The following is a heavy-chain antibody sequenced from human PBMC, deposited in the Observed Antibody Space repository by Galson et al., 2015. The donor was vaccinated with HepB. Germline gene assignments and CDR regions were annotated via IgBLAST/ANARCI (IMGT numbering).Heavy chain of an antibody. CDR3: AKNYGDNMYDPLDH. CDR2: VSADGART. D-gene: IGHD4-17*01. Sequence: SLRLSCAASKFILANYAMTWVRQAPGKGLEWVSVVSADGARTPYADSVGGRFTISRDNSKNTLYLQMSSLRLEDTAVDFCAKNYGDNMYDPLDHRGQGLLVNVFS. V-gene: IGHV3-23*01. CDR1: KFILANYA. J-gene: IGHJ4*02.